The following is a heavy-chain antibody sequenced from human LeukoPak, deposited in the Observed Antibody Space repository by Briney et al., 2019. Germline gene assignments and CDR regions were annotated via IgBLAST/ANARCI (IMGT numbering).Heavy chain of an antibody. V-gene: IGHV3-30*04. CDR1: GFSLSTYT. CDR3: ARGYNAGWFGY. D-gene: IGHD6-19*01. Sequence: PGGSLRLSCAASGFSLSTYTLHWVRQAPGKGLEWVAVISSDGTIQDYADSVKARFTISRDNPKNTLFLQLNSLRVEDTAVYFCARGYNAGWFGYWGQGTLVTVSS. J-gene: IGHJ4*02. CDR2: ISSDGTIQ.